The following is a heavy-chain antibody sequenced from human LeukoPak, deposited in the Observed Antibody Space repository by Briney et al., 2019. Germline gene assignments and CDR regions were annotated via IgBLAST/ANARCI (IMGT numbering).Heavy chain of an antibody. V-gene: IGHV1-46*01. D-gene: IGHD3-16*02. CDR1: GYTFTSYY. Sequence: GASVKVSCKPSGYTFTSYYMHWVRQAPGQGLEWMGIINPSGGSTSYAQKFQGRVTMTRDTSTSTVYMELSSLRSEDTAVYYCAREGNAPRYFDYWGQGTLVTVSS. J-gene: IGHJ4*02. CDR2: INPSGGST. CDR3: AREGNAPRYFDY.